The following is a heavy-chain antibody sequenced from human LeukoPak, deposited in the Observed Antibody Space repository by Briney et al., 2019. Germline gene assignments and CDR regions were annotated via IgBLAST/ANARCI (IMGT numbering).Heavy chain of an antibody. CDR3: ARAQSGLPPAGFDY. V-gene: IGHV4-34*01. CDR1: VGSFSDYY. J-gene: IGHJ4*02. D-gene: IGHD2-2*01. Sequence: SETLSLTCAVYVGSFSDYYWSWIRQSPGRGLEWIGEISHSGDTNYNPSLKSRVAVSVDTSKNQFSLKLRSVTAEDTAVYYCARAQSGLPPAGFDYWGQGTLVTVSS. CDR2: ISHSGDT.